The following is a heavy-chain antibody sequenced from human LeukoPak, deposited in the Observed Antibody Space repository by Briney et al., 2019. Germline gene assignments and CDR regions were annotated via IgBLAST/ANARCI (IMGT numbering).Heavy chain of an antibody. Sequence: GGSLRLSCAASGFTFSSYGMHWVRQAPGKGLEWVAFIRYDGSNKYYADSVKGRFTISRDNSKNTLYLQMNSLRAEDTAVYYCAKGHDSSGRNFDLWGRGTLVTVSS. J-gene: IGHJ2*01. V-gene: IGHV3-30*02. CDR2: IRYDGSNK. CDR1: GFTFSSYG. D-gene: IGHD3-22*01. CDR3: AKGHDSSGRNFDL.